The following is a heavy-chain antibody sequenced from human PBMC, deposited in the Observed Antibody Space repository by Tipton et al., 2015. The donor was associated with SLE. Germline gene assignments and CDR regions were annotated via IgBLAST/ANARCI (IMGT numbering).Heavy chain of an antibody. CDR2: IRADGSNK. CDR3: AGGTGAYFDH. V-gene: IGHV3-30*02. D-gene: IGHD3-16*01. CDR1: GFTYSGYA. Sequence: SGFTYSGYAMHWVRQAPGKGLERVAFIRADGSNKDYADSVKGRFTISRDNSKNTLYLQMNRLRVEDTAVYYCAGGTGAYFDHWGQGTLVTVSS. J-gene: IGHJ4*02.